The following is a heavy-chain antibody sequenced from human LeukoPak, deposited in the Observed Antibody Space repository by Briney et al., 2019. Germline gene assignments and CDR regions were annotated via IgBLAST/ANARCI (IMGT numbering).Heavy chain of an antibody. CDR3: ATGTNYDLLPF. V-gene: IGHV1-24*01. Sequence: EASVNVSCKFSGYSITELSTHCVRRAPGKRLEWRGGFDPGSGEIIYEQKFQDRVTMTEDTSTDTAYMELSRLRSEDMALYYCATGTNYDLLPFWGAGTLGTVSS. D-gene: IGHD3-9*01. CDR1: GYSITELS. J-gene: IGHJ4*02. CDR2: FDPGSGEI.